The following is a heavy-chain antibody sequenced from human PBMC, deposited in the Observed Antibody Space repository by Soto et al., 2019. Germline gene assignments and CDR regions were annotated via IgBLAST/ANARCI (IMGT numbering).Heavy chain of an antibody. J-gene: IGHJ5*02. CDR2: ISSSSYI. V-gene: IGHV3-21*01. Sequence: GGSLRLSCAAYGFTFSSYSMNWVRQAPGKGLEWVSSISSSSYIYYADSVKGRFTISRDNAKNSLYLQMNSLRAEDTAVYYCARDVVPAATNNWFDPWGQGTLVTVSS. CDR3: ARDVVPAATNNWFDP. D-gene: IGHD2-2*01. CDR1: GFTFSSYS.